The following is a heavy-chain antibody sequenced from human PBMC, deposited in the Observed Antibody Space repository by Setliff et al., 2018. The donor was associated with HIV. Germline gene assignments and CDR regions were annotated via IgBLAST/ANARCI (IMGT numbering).Heavy chain of an antibody. CDR3: ARDSGTVVGATGPGY. Sequence: PGGSLRLSCAASGFNFSSHTMNWIRQAPGKGLEWVSSISSTGTYIYYLDPVKGRFTISRDNAKNSLYLQMNSLRVDDTAVYYCARDSGTVVGATGPGYWGQGTLVTVSS. CDR1: GFNFSSHT. D-gene: IGHD1-26*01. CDR2: ISSTGTYI. V-gene: IGHV3-21*01. J-gene: IGHJ4*02.